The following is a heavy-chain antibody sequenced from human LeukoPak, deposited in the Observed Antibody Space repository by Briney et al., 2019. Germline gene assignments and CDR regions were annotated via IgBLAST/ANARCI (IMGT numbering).Heavy chain of an antibody. D-gene: IGHD1-26*01. CDR1: GFTFDDYA. Sequence: GGSLRLSCAASGFTFDDYAMHWVRHAPGKGLEWVSLISGDGGSTYYADSAKGRFTISRDNSKNSLYLQMNSLRTEDTALYYCAKVRGSYYYYFDYWGQGTLVTVSS. J-gene: IGHJ4*02. CDR2: ISGDGGST. CDR3: AKVRGSYYYYFDY. V-gene: IGHV3-43*02.